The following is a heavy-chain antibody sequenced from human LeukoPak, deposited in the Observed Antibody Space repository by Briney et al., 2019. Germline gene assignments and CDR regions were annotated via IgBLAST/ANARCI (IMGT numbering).Heavy chain of an antibody. V-gene: IGHV3-7*01. CDR3: ARDAGEWQPLN. CDR2: IKQDGSEK. CDR1: GFTFSSYW. D-gene: IGHD5-24*01. Sequence: GGSLRLSCAASGFTFSSYWMSWVRQAPGKGLEWVANIKQDGSEKYYVDSVKGRFTISRDNAKNSVYLQMYNMRAEDTGVYYCARDAGEWQPLNWGQGTLVTVSS. J-gene: IGHJ4*02.